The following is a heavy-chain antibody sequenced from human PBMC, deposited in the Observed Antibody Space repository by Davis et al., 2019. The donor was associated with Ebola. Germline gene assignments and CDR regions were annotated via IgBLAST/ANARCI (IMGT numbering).Heavy chain of an antibody. CDR2: MNPNSGNT. CDR3: ASILEWLLGWYFDL. Sequence: ASVKVSCKASGYTFNSFDIHWVRQATGQGLEWMGWMNPNSGNTGYAQRFQGRVTMTRNTSISTAYMELSSLRSEDTAVYYCASILEWLLGWYFDLWGRGTLVTVSS. CDR1: GYTFNSFD. V-gene: IGHV1-8*01. J-gene: IGHJ2*01. D-gene: IGHD3-3*01.